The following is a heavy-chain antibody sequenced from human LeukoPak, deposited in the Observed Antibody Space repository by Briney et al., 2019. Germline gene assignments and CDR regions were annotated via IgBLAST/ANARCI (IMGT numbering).Heavy chain of an antibody. V-gene: IGHV3-7*01. D-gene: IGHD1-26*01. CDR1: GFTFSSYW. Sequence: GGSLRLSCAVSGFTFSSYWMSWVRQAPGKGLEWVANIKQDGSEKYYVDSVKGRFTISRDNAKNSLYLQMNSLRAEDTAVYYCARSSSVSGSYYHWGQGTLVTVSS. J-gene: IGHJ5*02. CDR2: IKQDGSEK. CDR3: ARSSSVSGSYYH.